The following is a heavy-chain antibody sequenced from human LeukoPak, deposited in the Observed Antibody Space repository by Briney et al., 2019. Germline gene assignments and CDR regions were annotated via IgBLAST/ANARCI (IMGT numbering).Heavy chain of an antibody. D-gene: IGHD2-2*01. V-gene: IGHV4-4*07. CDR2: IYTSGST. J-gene: IGHJ6*02. Sequence: SETLSLTCPVSGGSIRSYYWRWIRQPAGKGLEWIGRIYTSGSTNYNPSLQSRVTISVDTSKNQFSLKLSSVTAADTAVYYCARKALEGYQLLPHAFNTGYGMDVWGQGTTVTVSS. CDR1: GGSIRSYY. CDR3: ARKALEGYQLLPHAFNTGYGMDV.